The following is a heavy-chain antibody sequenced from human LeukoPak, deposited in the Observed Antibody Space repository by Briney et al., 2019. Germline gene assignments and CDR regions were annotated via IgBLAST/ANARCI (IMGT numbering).Heavy chain of an antibody. D-gene: IGHD6-6*01. CDR3: ARDYTIAARPFGS. Sequence: ASVKVSCKASGYTFTGYYMHWVRQAPGQGLEWMGWINPNSGGTNYAQKFQGRVTMTRDTSISTAYMELSRLRSDDTAVYYCARDYTIAARPFGSWGQGTLVTVSS. CDR2: INPNSGGT. CDR1: GYTFTGYY. V-gene: IGHV1-2*02. J-gene: IGHJ4*02.